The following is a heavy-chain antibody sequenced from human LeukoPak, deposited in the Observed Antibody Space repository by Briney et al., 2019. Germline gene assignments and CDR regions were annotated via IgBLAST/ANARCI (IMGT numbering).Heavy chain of an antibody. V-gene: IGHV3-33*01. CDR1: GFTFSSYG. J-gene: IGHJ4*02. CDR3: ARDRSYDSSGPDY. Sequence: PGRSLRLSCAASGFTFSSYGMHWVRQAPGKGLEWVAVIWYDGSKKYYGDSMKGRFTISRDNSKNTLSLQMNSLRAEDTAVYYCARDRSYDSSGPDYWGKGTKSPSPQ. CDR2: IWYDGSKK. D-gene: IGHD3-22*01.